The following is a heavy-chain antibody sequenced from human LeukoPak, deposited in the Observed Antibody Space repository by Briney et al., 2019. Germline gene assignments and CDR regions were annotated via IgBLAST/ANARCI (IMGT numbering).Heavy chain of an antibody. J-gene: IGHJ4*02. CDR1: GFTFSSHW. CDR3: ARGRLTARPEFDY. Sequence: PGGSLRLSCAASGFTFSSHWMNWVRQAPGKGLEWVSSISSSSSYIYYADSVKGRFTISRDNAKNSLYLQMNSLRAEDTAVYYCARGRLTARPEFDYWGQGTLVTVSS. CDR2: ISSSSSYI. D-gene: IGHD6-6*01. V-gene: IGHV3-21*01.